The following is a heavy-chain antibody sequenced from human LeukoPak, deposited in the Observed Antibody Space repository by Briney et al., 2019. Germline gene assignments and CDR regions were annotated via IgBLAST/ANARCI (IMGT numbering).Heavy chain of an antibody. V-gene: IGHV4-34*01. CDR1: GRSFSGYY. D-gene: IGHD6-6*01. Sequence: SETLSLTCAVYGRSFSGYYWSWIRQPPGKGLEWIGEINHSGSTNYNPSLKSRVTISVDTSKNQFSLKLSSVTAADTAVYYCARRMYSSSSNWFDPWGQGTLVTVSS. CDR2: INHSGST. J-gene: IGHJ5*02. CDR3: ARRMYSSSSNWFDP.